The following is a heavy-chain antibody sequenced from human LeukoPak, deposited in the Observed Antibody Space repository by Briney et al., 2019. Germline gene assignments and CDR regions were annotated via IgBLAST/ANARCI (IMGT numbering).Heavy chain of an antibody. D-gene: IGHD2-2*01. V-gene: IGHV4-34*01. CDR2: INHSGST. CDR3: ARGQMSYCSSTSCWDSNYGRDY. J-gene: IGHJ4*02. CDR1: GGSFSGYY. Sequence: SENLSLTCAVYGGSFSGYYWSWLRQPPGKGLEWIGEINHSGSTNYNPSLKSRVTISVDTSKNQFSLKLSSVTAADTAVYYCARGQMSYCSSTSCWDSNYGRDYWGQGTLVTVSS.